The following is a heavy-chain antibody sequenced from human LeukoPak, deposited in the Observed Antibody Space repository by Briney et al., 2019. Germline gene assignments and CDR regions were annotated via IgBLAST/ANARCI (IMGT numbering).Heavy chain of an antibody. J-gene: IGHJ4*02. V-gene: IGHV3-30*18. CDR1: GFTFSSYG. CDR2: ISYDGSNK. Sequence: GGSLRLSCAASGFTFSSYGMHWVRQAPGKGLEWVAVISYDGSNKYYADSVKGRFTISRGNSKHTLYLQMNSLRAEGTAVYYCAKDHSSSWYGSFDYWGQGTLVTVSS. D-gene: IGHD6-13*01. CDR3: AKDHSSSWYGSFDY.